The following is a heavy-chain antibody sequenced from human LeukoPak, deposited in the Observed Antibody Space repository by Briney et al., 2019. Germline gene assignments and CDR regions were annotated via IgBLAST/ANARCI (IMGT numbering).Heavy chain of an antibody. Sequence: SQTLSLTCTVSGGSISSGDYYWSWIRQPPGKGLEWIGYIYYSGITYYNPSLKSRVTISVDTSKNQFSLKLGSVTAADTAVYYCARERRGMTQLDYWGQGTLVTVSS. V-gene: IGHV4-30-4*01. CDR2: IYYSGIT. CDR1: GGSISSGDYY. J-gene: IGHJ4*02. CDR3: ARERRGMTQLDY.